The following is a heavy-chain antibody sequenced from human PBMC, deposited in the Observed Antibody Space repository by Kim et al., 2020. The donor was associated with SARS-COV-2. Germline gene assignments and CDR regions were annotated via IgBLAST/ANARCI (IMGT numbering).Heavy chain of an antibody. D-gene: IGHD2-21*01. CDR3: AKMVIMDGYNYFYYYAMVV. CDR1: GFTFHTYA. CDR2: ISGGALNK. V-gene: IGHV3-23*01. J-gene: IGHJ6*02. Sequence: GGSLRLSCVASGFTFHTYAMSWVRQAPGKGLEWVSVISGGALNKFYADSVRGRFTISRDNSKNTLFLQMNSLRDEDTALYYCAKMVIMDGYNYFYYYAMVVWGQGTTVTVSS.